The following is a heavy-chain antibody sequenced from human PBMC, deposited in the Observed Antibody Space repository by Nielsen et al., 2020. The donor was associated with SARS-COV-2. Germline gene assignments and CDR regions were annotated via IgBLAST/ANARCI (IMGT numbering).Heavy chain of an antibody. J-gene: IGHJ4*02. CDR1: GGSISSYY. V-gene: IGHV4-59*01. Sequence: SETLSLTCTVSGGSISSYYWSWMRQPPGKGLEWIGYIYYSGSTNYNPSLKSRVTISVDTSKNQFSLKLSSVTAADTAVYYCARHGVWWHHYFDYWGQGTLVTVSS. D-gene: IGHD2-8*01. CDR3: ARHGVWWHHYFDY. CDR2: IYYSGST.